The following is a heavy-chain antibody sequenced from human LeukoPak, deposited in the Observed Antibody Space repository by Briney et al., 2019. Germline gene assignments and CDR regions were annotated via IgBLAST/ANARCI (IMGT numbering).Heavy chain of an antibody. V-gene: IGHV3-21*01. CDR2: ISSSSSYI. Sequence: GGSLRLSCAASGFTFSSYSMNWVRQAPGKGLEWVSSISSSSSYIYYADSVKGRFTISRDKAKNSLYLQVNSLRAEDTAVYYCARDKHNPGSAFDIWGQGTMLTVSS. CDR1: GFTFSSYS. D-gene: IGHD5-24*01. CDR3: ARDKHNPGSAFDI. J-gene: IGHJ3*02.